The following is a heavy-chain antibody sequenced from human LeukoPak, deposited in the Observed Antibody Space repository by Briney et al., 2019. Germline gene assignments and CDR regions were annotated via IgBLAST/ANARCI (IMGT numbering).Heavy chain of an antibody. D-gene: IGHD6-19*01. J-gene: IGHJ5*02. V-gene: IGHV4-39*01. CDR2: IYYSGST. CDR3: ARLEDRSGWSGP. CDR1: GGSISSSSYY. Sequence: SETLSLTCTVSGGSISSSSYYWGWIRQPPGKGLVWIGSIYYSGSTYYNPSLKSRVTLSVDTSKNQFSLKLSSVPAADTAVYYCARLEDRSGWSGPWGQGTLVTVSS.